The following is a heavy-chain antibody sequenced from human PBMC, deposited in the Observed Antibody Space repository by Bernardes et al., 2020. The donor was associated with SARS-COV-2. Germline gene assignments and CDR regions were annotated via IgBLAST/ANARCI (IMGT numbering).Heavy chain of an antibody. CDR3: ARGRYYDFWSGYRVYYYYYMDV. CDR2: INHSGST. J-gene: IGHJ6*03. V-gene: IGHV4-34*01. Sequence: SETLSLTCAVYGGSFSGYYWSWIRQPPGKGLEWIGEINHSGSTNYNPSLKSRVTISVDTSKNQFSLKLSSVTAADTAVYYCARGRYYDFWSGYRVYYYYYMDVWGKGTTVTVSS. CDR1: GGSFSGYY. D-gene: IGHD3-3*01.